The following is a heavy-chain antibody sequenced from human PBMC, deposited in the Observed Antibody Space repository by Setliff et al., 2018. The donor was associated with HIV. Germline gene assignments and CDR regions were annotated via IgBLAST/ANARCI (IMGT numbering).Heavy chain of an antibody. CDR2: VTHSGGT. D-gene: IGHD2-15*01. CDR3: ARGGGLRTFDY. Sequence: PSETLSLTCGVYGGSLGGYHWSWIRQPPGKGLEWIGEVTHSGGTKYNPSLKSRVTIPVDTSMNQFSLKLSSVTAADTAVYYCARGGGLRTFDYWGQGTLVTVSS. V-gene: IGHV4-34*01. J-gene: IGHJ4*02. CDR1: GGSLGGYH.